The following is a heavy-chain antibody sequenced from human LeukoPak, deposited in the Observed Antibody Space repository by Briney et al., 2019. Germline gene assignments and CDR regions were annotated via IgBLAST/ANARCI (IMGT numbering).Heavy chain of an antibody. CDR3: AKEHGMRVG. CDR2: ISGSGGST. V-gene: IGHV3-23*01. CDR1: GFTFSDFW. Sequence: VGSLRLSCAGSGFTFSDFWMTWVRQAPGQGLEWVSAISGSGGSTYYADSVKGRFTISRDNSKNTLYLQMNSLRAEDTAVYYCAKEHGMRVGWGQGTLVTVSS. D-gene: IGHD3-10*01. J-gene: IGHJ4*02.